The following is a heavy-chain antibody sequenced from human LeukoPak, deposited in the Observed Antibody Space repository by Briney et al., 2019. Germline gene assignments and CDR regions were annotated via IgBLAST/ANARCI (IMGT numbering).Heavy chain of an antibody. J-gene: IGHJ4*02. Sequence: GASVKVSCKASGYTFTSYGVNWVRQATGQGLEWMGWMNPNSGNTGYAQKFQGRVTMTRNTSISTAYMELSSLRSEDTAVYYCARDYTSGSYRFDYWGQGTLVTVSS. V-gene: IGHV1-8*01. CDR1: GYTFTSYG. D-gene: IGHD3-10*01. CDR2: MNPNSGNT. CDR3: ARDYTSGSYRFDY.